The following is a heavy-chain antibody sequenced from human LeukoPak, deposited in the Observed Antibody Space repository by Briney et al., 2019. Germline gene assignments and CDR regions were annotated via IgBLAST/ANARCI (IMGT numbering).Heavy chain of an antibody. CDR2: INPSGGST. D-gene: IGHD3-22*01. J-gene: IGHJ4*02. V-gene: IGHV1-46*01. CDR3: ARDEVYYDSSGYFDY. Sequence: ASVKVSCKASGYTFASYYMHWVRQAPGQGLEWMGIINPSGGSTSYAQKFQGRVTMTRDTSTSTVYMELSSLRSEDTAVYYCARDEVYYDSSGYFDYWGQGILVTVSS. CDR1: GYTFASYY.